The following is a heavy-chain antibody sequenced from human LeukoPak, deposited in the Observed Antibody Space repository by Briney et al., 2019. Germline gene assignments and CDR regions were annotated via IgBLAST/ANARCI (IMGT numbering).Heavy chain of an antibody. V-gene: IGHV3-53*01. CDR3: ARDAEYSSSRFLDY. CDR1: GFTVSSNY. CDR2: IYSGGST. D-gene: IGHD6-6*01. Sequence: GGSLRLSCAASGFTVSSNYMSWVRQALGKGLEWVSVIYSGGSTYYADSVKGRFTISRDNAKNSLYLQMNSLRAEDTAVYYCARDAEYSSSRFLDYWGQGTLVTVSS. J-gene: IGHJ4*02.